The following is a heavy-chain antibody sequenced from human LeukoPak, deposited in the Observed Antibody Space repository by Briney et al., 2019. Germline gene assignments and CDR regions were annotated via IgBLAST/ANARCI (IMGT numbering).Heavy chain of an antibody. D-gene: IGHD2-2*01. V-gene: IGHV4-59*01. Sequence: SETLSLACTVSGGSISSYYWSWIRQPPGEGLEWIGYIYYSGSTNYNPSLKSRVTISIDTSKNQFSLKLTSVTAADTAVYFCARCPAGPPYYYFDLWGRGTLVTVSS. CDR2: IYYSGST. J-gene: IGHJ2*01. CDR1: GGSISSYY. CDR3: ARCPAGPPYYYFDL.